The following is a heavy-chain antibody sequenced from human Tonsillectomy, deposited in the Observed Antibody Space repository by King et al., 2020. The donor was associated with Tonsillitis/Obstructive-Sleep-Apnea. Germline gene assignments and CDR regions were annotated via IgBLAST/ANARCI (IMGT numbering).Heavy chain of an antibody. V-gene: IGHV5-51*01. CDR1: GYSFTNYW. D-gene: IGHD2-2*01. J-gene: IGHJ6*03. CDR3: ARLPIGFCISTSCYYMDV. Sequence: DVQLVQSGAEVKKPGASLKISCQGSGYSFTNYWIGWVRQTPGKGLEWMGIISPRDSDIRYSPSFQGQVTISADKSISTAYLQWSSLKASDTAMYYCARLPIGFCISTSCYYMDVWGKGTTVTVSS. CDR2: ISPRDSDI.